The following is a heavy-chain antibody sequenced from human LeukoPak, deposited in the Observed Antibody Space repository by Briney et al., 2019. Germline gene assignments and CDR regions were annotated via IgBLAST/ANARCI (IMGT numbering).Heavy chain of an antibody. V-gene: IGHV3-23*01. Sequence: GGSLRLSCAASGFTFSSYAMSWVRQAPGKGLEWVSAISGSGGSTYYADSVKGRFTISRDSSKNTLYLQMNSLRAEDTAVYYCVPSWDIVATNVLDYWGQGTLVTVSS. CDR1: GFTFSSYA. J-gene: IGHJ4*02. CDR2: ISGSGGST. D-gene: IGHD5-12*01. CDR3: VPSWDIVATNVLDY.